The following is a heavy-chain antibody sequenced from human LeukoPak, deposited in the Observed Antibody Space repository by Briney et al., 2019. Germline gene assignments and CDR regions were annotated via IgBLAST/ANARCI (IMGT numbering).Heavy chain of an antibody. CDR1: GFTFSTYP. D-gene: IGHD3-9*01. V-gene: IGHV3-64D*06. CDR3: VNTLRYFDWPKRPTLDY. J-gene: IGHJ4*02. CDR2: ISSNGGRT. Sequence: GGSLRLSCSASGFTFSTYPMHWVRQAPGKGLEYVSAISSNGGRTYYADSVKGRFTISRDNSKNTLYLQMSSLRVEDTAVYYCVNTLRYFDWPKRPTLDYWGQGTLVTVSS.